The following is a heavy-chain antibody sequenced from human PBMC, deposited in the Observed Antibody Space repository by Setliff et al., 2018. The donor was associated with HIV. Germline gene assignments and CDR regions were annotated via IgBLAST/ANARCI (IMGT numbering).Heavy chain of an antibody. CDR3: ARGDHDYVWGSLNS. D-gene: IGHD3-16*01. V-gene: IGHV3-64*02. CDR1: GFSFSDYV. J-gene: IGHJ4*02. Sequence: GGSLRLSCAASGFSFSDYVMYWVRQAPGMGLEYVSAIGTNGYSTYYADSVKGRFTISRDDSKNTLYLQMGSLRTEDRAVYYCARGDHDYVWGSLNSWGQGTLVTVSS. CDR2: IGTNGYST.